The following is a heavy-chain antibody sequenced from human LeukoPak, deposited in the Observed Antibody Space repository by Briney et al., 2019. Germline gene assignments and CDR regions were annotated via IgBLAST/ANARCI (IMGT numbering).Heavy chain of an antibody. D-gene: IGHD7-27*01. CDR2: ISGSGGST. CDR3: AKDPDWGPEGWYYFDY. J-gene: IGHJ4*02. Sequence: GGSLRLSCAASGFTFSSYAMSWVRQAPGKGLEWVSSISGSGGSTYYADSVKGRFTISRDNSKNTLYLQMNSLRAEDTAVYYCAKDPDWGPEGWYYFDYWGQGTLVTVSS. V-gene: IGHV3-23*01. CDR1: GFTFSSYA.